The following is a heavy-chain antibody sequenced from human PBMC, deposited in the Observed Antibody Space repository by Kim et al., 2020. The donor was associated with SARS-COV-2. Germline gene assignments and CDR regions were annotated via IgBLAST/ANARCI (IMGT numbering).Heavy chain of an antibody. CDR3: ARASGRVKKYFDWFRGRNWFDP. Sequence: ASVKVSCKASGYTFTSYDINWVRQATGQGLEWMGWMNPNSGNTGYAQKFQGRATMTRNTSISTAYMELSSLRSEDTAVYYCARASGRVKKYFDWFRGRNWFDPWGQGTLVTVSS. CDR2: MNPNSGNT. CDR1: GYTFTSYD. J-gene: IGHJ5*02. V-gene: IGHV1-8*01. D-gene: IGHD3-9*01.